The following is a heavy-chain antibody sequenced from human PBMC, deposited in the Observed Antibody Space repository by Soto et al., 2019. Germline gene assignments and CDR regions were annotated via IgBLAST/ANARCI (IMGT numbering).Heavy chain of an antibody. J-gene: IGHJ4*02. V-gene: IGHV3-74*03. CDR1: GLTFRTYW. CDR2: VYNDGDTT. D-gene: IGHD2-15*01. CDR3: EIRPGYSPGGDY. Sequence: EVQLVESGGGLVQPGGALRLSCAASGLTFRTYWVIWVRQAPGKGLVWVSRVYNDGDTTMHAASVTGRFTISRDNPKNTVYLQMSGLRVDDTAMYYCEIRPGYSPGGDYWGQGTPVTVSS.